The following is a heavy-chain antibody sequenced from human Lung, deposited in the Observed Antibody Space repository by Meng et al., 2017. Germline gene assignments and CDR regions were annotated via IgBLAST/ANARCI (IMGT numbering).Heavy chain of an antibody. J-gene: IGHJ4*02. Sequence: LREPRPGLVKPSGTPSLTCAVSGGSISSDNWWSWVRQPPGKGLEWIGEIYHSGSTNYNPSLKSRITISVDKPKNQFSLTLSSVTAADTAVYYCTKNDFYCLGYWGQGTLVTVSS. CDR1: GGSISSDNW. V-gene: IGHV4-4*02. CDR2: IYHSGST. D-gene: IGHD2-21*01. CDR3: TKNDFYCLGY.